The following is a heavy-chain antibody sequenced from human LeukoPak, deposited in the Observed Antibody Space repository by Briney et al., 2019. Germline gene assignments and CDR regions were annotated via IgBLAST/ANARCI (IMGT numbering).Heavy chain of an antibody. V-gene: IGHV1-18*01. CDR2: ISAYNGNT. D-gene: IGHD6-13*01. J-gene: IGHJ6*03. CDR3: AINIPPPEAAAAYYYYYYMDV. CDR1: GYTFTSYG. Sequence: ASVKVSCKASGYTFTSYGISWVRQAPGQGLEWMGWISAYNGNTNYAQKLQGRVTMTTDTSTSTAYMELRSLRSDDTAVYYCAINIPPPEAAAAYYYYYYMDVWGKGTTVTVSS.